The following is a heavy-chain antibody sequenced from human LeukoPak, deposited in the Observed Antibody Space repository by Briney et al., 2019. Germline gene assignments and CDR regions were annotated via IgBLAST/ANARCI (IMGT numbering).Heavy chain of an antibody. CDR2: INYSGKL. V-gene: IGHV4-39*07. J-gene: IGHJ4*02. Sequence: PSETLSLTCSVSGSSISSRTHYWAWIRQPPGKGLEWIGSINYSGKLTYNPSLKSRVTVSIDTSKNQFSLTLSSVTAADTAVYYCARDFGDWRTDYWGQGTLVTVSS. CDR1: GSSISSRTHY. CDR3: ARDFGDWRTDY. D-gene: IGHD2-21*02.